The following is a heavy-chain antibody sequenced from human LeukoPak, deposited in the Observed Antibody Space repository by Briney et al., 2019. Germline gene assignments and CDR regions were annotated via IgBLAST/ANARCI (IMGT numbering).Heavy chain of an antibody. CDR2: ISSSSSYI. J-gene: IGHJ3*02. D-gene: IGHD2-2*01. V-gene: IGHV3-21*01. CDR1: GFTFSSYS. Sequence: PGGSLRLSCAASGFTFSSYSMNWVRQAPGKGLEWVSSISSSSSYIYYADSVKGRFTISRDNAKNSLYLQMNSPRAEDTAVYYCARESQGYCSSTSCYALGAFDIWGQGTMVTVSS. CDR3: ARESQGYCSSTSCYALGAFDI.